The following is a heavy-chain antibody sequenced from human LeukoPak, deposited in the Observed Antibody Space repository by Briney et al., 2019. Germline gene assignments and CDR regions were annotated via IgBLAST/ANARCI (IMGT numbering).Heavy chain of an antibody. CDR3: ARGYGADV. J-gene: IGHJ6*04. V-gene: IGHV3-74*01. Sequence: GGSLRLSCAASGFNFRTYWMHWVRQAPGKGLVWVSRINSNGSNTTYADSVKGRFTVSRDNAMNTLYLQMHSLRAEDTALYFCARGYGADVWGKGTMVTVSS. CDR2: INSNGSNT. CDR1: GFNFRTYW.